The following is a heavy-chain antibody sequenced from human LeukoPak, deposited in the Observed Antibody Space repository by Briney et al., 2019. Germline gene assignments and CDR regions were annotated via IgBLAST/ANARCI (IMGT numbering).Heavy chain of an antibody. V-gene: IGHV1-2*02. D-gene: IGHD2/OR15-2a*01. CDR3: ARKSAGFLTA. Sequence: ASVKVSCKASGYTFTGDQIYWLRQAPGQGLEWVGWIKPSSGDTLYEQKFQGRVTMTRDKSISSAYMELSSLRSDDTAVYYCARKSAGFLTAWGQGTLVTVSS. J-gene: IGHJ5*02. CDR2: IKPSSGDT. CDR1: GYTFTGDQ.